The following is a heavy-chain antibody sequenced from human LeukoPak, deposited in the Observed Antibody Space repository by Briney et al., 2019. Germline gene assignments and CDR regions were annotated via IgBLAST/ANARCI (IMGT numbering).Heavy chain of an antibody. Sequence: SETLSLTCTVSGGSITTDSYYWGWIRQPPGKGLEWIAIIHYSGTTYYSPSLKSRVTISVDTSKNQFSLQLTSVTAADTAVYYCVSPRGFSYGYFDYWGQGTLVTVSS. CDR3: VSPRGFSYGYFDY. CDR1: GGSITTDSYY. J-gene: IGHJ4*02. V-gene: IGHV4-39*01. CDR2: IHYSGTT. D-gene: IGHD5-18*01.